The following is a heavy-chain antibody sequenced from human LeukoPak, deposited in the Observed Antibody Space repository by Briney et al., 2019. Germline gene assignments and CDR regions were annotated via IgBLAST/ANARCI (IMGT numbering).Heavy chain of an antibody. CDR1: GFTFSDYA. CDR3: ARSVVPADLSHGMDV. J-gene: IGHJ6*02. CDR2: IWYDGSNK. D-gene: IGHD2-2*01. Sequence: GGSLRLSCAASGFTFSDYAMHWVRRAPGKGLEWVAVIWYDGSNKNYADSVKGRITFSRDNSENTLFLQMNSLRADDTAVYYCARSVVPADLSHGMDVWGQGTTVTVSS. V-gene: IGHV3-33*01.